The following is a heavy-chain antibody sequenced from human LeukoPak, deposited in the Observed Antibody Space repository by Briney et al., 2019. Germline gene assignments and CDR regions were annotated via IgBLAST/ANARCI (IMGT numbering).Heavy chain of an antibody. J-gene: IGHJ5*02. CDR2: INHSGST. Sequence: SETLSLTCAVYGGSFSGYYWSWIRQPPGKGLEWIGEINHSGSTNYNPSLKSRVTISVDTSKNQFSLKLSSVTAADTAVYYCXXDXMVRGFNWFDPWGQGTLVTVSS. CDR3: XXDXMVRGFNWFDP. D-gene: IGHD3-10*01. V-gene: IGHV4-34*01. CDR1: GGSFSGYY.